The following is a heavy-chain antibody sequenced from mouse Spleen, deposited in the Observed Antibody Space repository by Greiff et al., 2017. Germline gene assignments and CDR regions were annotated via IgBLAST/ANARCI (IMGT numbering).Heavy chain of an antibody. CDR1: GYSITSGYY. V-gene: IGHV3-6*01. CDR3: ARGRTGKEY. D-gene: IGHD4-1*01. Sequence: EVQLQESGPGLVKPSQSLSLTCSVTGYSITSGYYWNWIRQFPGNKLEWMGYISYDGSNNYNPSLKNRISITRDTSKNQFFLKLNSVTTEDTATYYCARGRTGKEYWGQGTTLTVSS. J-gene: IGHJ2*01. CDR2: ISYDGSN.